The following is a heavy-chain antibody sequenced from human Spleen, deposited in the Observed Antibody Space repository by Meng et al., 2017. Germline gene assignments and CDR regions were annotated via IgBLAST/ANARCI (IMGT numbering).Heavy chain of an antibody. J-gene: IGHJ4*02. V-gene: IGHV1-18*01. CDR2: ISAYNGNT. CDR1: GYTFTSYG. D-gene: IGHD3-22*01. Sequence: ASVKVSCKASGYTFTSYGIRWVRQAPGQGLEWMGWISAYNGNTNYAQKLQGRVTMTTDTSTSTAYMELRSLRSDDTAVYYCSSYRSGYYTTIDYWGQGTLVTVSS. CDR3: SSYRSGYYTTIDY.